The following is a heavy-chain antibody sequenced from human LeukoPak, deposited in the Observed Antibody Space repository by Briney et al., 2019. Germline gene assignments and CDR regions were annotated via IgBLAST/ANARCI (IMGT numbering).Heavy chain of an antibody. V-gene: IGHV4-34*01. D-gene: IGHD2-2*01. CDR2: INHSGST. Sequence: SETLTLASAVYGGSFSGYYWSWIRQPPGKGLEWIGEINHSGSTNYNPSHKSRVTISVDTSKNQFSLRLSSVTAADTAVYYCARGQRFGSSDITDAFDRSVTGTKVTVSS. J-gene: IGHJ3*02. CDR1: GGSFSGYY. CDR3: ARGQRFGSSDITDAFDR.